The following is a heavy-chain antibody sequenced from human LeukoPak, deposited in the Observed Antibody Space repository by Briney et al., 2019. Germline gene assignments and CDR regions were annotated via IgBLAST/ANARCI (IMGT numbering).Heavy chain of an antibody. Sequence: SETLSLTCAVYGGSFSGYYWSWVRQPPGKGLEWIGEINHSGSTNYNPSLKSRVTISVDTSKNQFSLKLSSVTAADTAVYYCARGDAFDIWGQGTMVTVSS. J-gene: IGHJ3*02. CDR3: ARGDAFDI. CDR2: INHSGST. V-gene: IGHV4-34*01. CDR1: GGSFSGYY.